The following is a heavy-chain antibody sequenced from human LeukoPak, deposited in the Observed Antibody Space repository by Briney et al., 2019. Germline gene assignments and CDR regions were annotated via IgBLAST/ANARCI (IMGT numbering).Heavy chain of an antibody. V-gene: IGHV1-2*02. D-gene: IGHD6-19*01. CDR3: ARVGSDSSGWRRFDY. CDR2: IKPNSGGT. CDR1: GYTFTGYY. Sequence: ASVKVTCKASGYTFTGYYMDWVRQAPAQGLEWMGWIKPNSGGTNSAQKFQGRVTMTRDTSISTAYMELSRLRSDDTAVYYCARVGSDSSGWRRFDYWGQGTLVTVSS. J-gene: IGHJ4*02.